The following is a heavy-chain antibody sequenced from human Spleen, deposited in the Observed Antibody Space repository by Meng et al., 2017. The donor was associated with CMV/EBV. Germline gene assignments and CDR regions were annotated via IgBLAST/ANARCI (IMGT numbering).Heavy chain of an antibody. D-gene: IGHD2-2*02. CDR3: ASLWGVYCISTSCYTGPYYFDH. CDR1: GFTFSSYS. Sequence: LRLSCAASGFTFSSYSMGWVRQAPGKGLEWVANIKEDGSVEHYLDSVKGRFTISRDDVKSSLYLQLNSLRAEDTAVYYCASLWGVYCISTSCYTGPYYFDHWGQGTLVTVSS. J-gene: IGHJ4*02. V-gene: IGHV3-7*01. CDR2: IKEDGSVE.